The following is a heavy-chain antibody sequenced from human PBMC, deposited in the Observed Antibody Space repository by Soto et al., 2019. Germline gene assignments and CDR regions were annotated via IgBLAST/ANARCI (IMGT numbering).Heavy chain of an antibody. CDR2: ISSSGSTI. Sequence: QVQLVESGGGLVKPGGSLRLSCAASGFIISDYYMSWIRQAPGKGLEWVSYISSSGSTIYSADSVMGPFTISRDNAKNELYLQMISLRTDGTAVDYCAVDFGARYCSGGSCYYWYVEPWGRGTLVTVSS. J-gene: IGHJ2*01. V-gene: IGHV3-11*01. CDR1: GFIISDYY. CDR3: AVDFGARYCSGGSCYYWYVEP. D-gene: IGHD2-15*01.